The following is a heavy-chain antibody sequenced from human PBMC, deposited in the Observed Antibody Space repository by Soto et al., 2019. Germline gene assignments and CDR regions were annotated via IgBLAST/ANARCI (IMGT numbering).Heavy chain of an antibody. D-gene: IGHD2-2*01. CDR1: GGTFSSYA. CDR3: ARESSSPNYYYYGMDV. V-gene: IGHV1-69*01. Sequence: QVQLVQSGAEVKKPGSSVKVSCRASGGTFSSYAVSWVRQAPGQGLEWMGVSIPLVGSPKYAQKFQGRVTITADDSATTAYMELTGLRSDDTAVYYCARESSSPNYYYYGMDVWGQGTTVTVSS. CDR2: SIPLVGSP. J-gene: IGHJ6*02.